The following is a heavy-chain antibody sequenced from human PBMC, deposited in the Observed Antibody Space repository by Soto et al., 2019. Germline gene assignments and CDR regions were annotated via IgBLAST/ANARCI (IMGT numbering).Heavy chain of an antibody. Sequence: QVQLVQSGAEVKKSGSSVKVSCKASGGTFSSYAISWVRQAPGQGLEWMGGIIPIFGTANYAQKFQGRVTITADKSTSTAYMELSSLRSEDTAVYYCARGVNSWNYGDYYGMDVWGQGTTVTVSS. CDR1: GGTFSSYA. CDR3: ARGVNSWNYGDYYGMDV. J-gene: IGHJ6*02. V-gene: IGHV1-69*06. CDR2: IIPIFGTA. D-gene: IGHD1-7*01.